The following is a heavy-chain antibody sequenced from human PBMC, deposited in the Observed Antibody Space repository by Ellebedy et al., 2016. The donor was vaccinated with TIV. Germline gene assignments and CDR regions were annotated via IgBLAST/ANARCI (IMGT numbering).Heavy chain of an antibody. CDR1: GFTFSNAW. V-gene: IGHV3-15*01. Sequence: GKSLKISCAASGFTFSNAWMNWVRQAPGKGLEWVGRIKSKTDGGAADYAAPVKGGFTISRDDSKNTLYLQMNSLKTEDTAVYFCTTVYRYNYDSVWGQGTLVTVSS. CDR3: TTVYRYNYDSV. CDR2: IKSKTDGGAA. J-gene: IGHJ4*02. D-gene: IGHD5-18*01.